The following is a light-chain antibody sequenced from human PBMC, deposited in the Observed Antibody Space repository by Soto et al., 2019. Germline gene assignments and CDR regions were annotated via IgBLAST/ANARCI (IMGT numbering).Light chain of an antibody. Sequence: QSALTQPASVSGSPGQSITISCTGTSSDVGGYNYVSWYQQSPGKAPKLMIYEVSNRPSGVSNRFSCSKSGNTASLTISGLQAEDEADYYCTSYRSSSSWVFGGGTKLTVL. CDR1: SSDVGGYNY. CDR2: EVS. J-gene: IGLJ3*02. V-gene: IGLV2-14*01. CDR3: TSYRSSSSWV.